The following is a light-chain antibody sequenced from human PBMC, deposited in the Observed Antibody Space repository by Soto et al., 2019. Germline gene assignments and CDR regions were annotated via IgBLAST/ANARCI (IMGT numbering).Light chain of an antibody. CDR3: QQYGSSPPT. CDR1: QSVSSSY. V-gene: IGKV3-20*01. CDR2: GAS. J-gene: IGKJ1*01. Sequence: EIVLTQSPGTLSLSPGERATLSCRASQSVSSSYLAWYQQKPDQAPRLVIYGASSRATGIPDRFSGSGSGTDCTLTISRLEPEDFAVYYCQQYGSSPPTFGQGTKVDIK.